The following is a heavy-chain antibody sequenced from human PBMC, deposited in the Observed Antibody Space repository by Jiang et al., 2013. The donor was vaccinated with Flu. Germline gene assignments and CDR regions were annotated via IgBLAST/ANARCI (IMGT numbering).Heavy chain of an antibody. J-gene: IGHJ6*02. CDR2: VYTTGNT. D-gene: IGHD5-24*01. Sequence: VASGFAVRSNYMGWVRQAPGKGLEWVSIVYTTGNTFYTDSVKGRFTISRDTSENVVDLHMNSLRAEDTATYYCARVATDIPQDVVGQGATVTVSS. CDR1: GFAVRSNY. CDR3: ARVATDIPQDV. V-gene: IGHV3-66*01.